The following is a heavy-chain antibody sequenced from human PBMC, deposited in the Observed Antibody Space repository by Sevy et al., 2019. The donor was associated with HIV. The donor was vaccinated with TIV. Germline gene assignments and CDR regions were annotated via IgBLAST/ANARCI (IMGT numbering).Heavy chain of an antibody. CDR1: GFTFSHHN. CDR3: AREENRELGTIPLDS. V-gene: IGHV3-48*02. D-gene: IGHD7-27*01. Sequence: GGSLRLSCAASGFTFSHHNMNWVRQAPGKGLEWISYISKSGSPTYFADSVRGRFTISSDNAKNSLLLEMHSLTDEDTAVYYSAREENRELGTIPLDSWGLGIQVTVSS. CDR2: ISKSGSPT. J-gene: IGHJ4*02.